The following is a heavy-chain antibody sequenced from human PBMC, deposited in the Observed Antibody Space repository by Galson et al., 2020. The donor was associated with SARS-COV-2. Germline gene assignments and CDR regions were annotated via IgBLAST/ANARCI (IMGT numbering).Heavy chain of an antibody. D-gene: IGHD1-1*01. J-gene: IGHJ6*02. CDR3: ARQQERPGYYYFGMDV. Sequence: GSLRLSCAASGIIFTNYWLSWVRQAPGKGLEWVANIKQDGSEIYYVDSVKGRFTISRDNANHSLYLHMNSLRAEDTAVYYCARQQERPGYYYFGMDVWGQGTTVTVSS. CDR1: GIIFTNYW. CDR2: IKQDGSEI. V-gene: IGHV3-7*03.